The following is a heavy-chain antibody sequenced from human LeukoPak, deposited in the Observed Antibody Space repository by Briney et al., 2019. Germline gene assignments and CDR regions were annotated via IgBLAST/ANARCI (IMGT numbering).Heavy chain of an antibody. Sequence: ASVKVSCKASGYTFSGYHMHWVRQAPGQGLEWMGWINPNSGGTNYAQNFQGRVTMTRDTSTSTVYMELSSLRSEDTAVYYCARTLTLPNWFDPWGQGTLVTVSS. V-gene: IGHV1-2*02. CDR2: INPNSGGT. CDR3: ARTLTLPNWFDP. D-gene: IGHD2-21*02. J-gene: IGHJ5*02. CDR1: GYTFSGYH.